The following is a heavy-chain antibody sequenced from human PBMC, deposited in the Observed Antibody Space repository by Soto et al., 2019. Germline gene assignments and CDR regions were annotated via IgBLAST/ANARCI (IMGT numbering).Heavy chain of an antibody. CDR2: ISGSGGST. CDR3: AKAVWIRQLPHY. Sequence: GGSLRLSCAASGFTFSSYAMSWVRQAPGKGLEWVSAISGSGGSTYYADSVKGRFTISRDNSKNTLDLQMNSLRAEDTAVYYCAKAVWIRQLPHYWGQGTLVTVSS. CDR1: GFTFSSYA. D-gene: IGHD5-18*01. J-gene: IGHJ4*02. V-gene: IGHV3-23*01.